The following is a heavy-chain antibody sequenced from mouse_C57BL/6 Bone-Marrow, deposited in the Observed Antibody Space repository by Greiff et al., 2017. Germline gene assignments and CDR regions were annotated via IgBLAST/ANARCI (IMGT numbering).Heavy chain of an antibody. J-gene: IGHJ2*01. CDR1: GFTFSSYG. Sequence: VQLKESGGDLVKPGGSLKLSCAASGFTFSSYGMSWVRQTPDKRLEWVGTISSGGSYTYYPDSVKGRFTISRDNAKNTLYMRMSSLKSEDTAMYDCARQRTGYYFDYWGQGTTLTVSS. D-gene: IGHD4-1*01. V-gene: IGHV5-6*01. CDR2: ISSGGSYT. CDR3: ARQRTGYYFDY.